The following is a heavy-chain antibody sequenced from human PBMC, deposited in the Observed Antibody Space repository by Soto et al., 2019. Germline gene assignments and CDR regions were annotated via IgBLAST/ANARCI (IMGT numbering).Heavy chain of an antibody. CDR2: ITGSGGST. J-gene: IGHJ4*02. V-gene: IGHV3-23*04. CDR1: GFTFSSYG. Sequence: VQLVESGGGVVQPGRSLRLSCAASGFTFSSYGMHWVRQAPGKGLEWVSAITGSGGSTYYADSVKGRFTISRDNSKNTLYLQMNSLRAEDTAVYYCAKEGDLIGYNYGSCFDYWGQGTLVTVSS. D-gene: IGHD5-18*01. CDR3: AKEGDLIGYNYGSCFDY.